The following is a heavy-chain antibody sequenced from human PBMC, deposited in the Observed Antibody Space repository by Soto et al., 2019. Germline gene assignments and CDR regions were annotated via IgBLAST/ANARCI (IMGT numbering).Heavy chain of an antibody. V-gene: IGHV1-8*01. CDR2: MNPNSGNT. CDR3: ARVGSSKKTGHYYGMDV. Sequence: ASVKVSCKASGYTFTSYDINWVRQATGQGLEWMGWMNPNSGNTGYAQKFQGRVTMTRNTSISTAYMELSSLRSEDTAVYYCARVGSSKKTGHYYGMDVWGQGTTVTVS. D-gene: IGHD6-19*01. CDR1: GYTFTSYD. J-gene: IGHJ6*02.